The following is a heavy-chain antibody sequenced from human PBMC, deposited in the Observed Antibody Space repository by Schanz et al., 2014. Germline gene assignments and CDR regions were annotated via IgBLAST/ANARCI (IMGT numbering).Heavy chain of an antibody. D-gene: IGHD4-17*01. Sequence: EVQLVESGGGLVQPGGSLRISCAASGFTFSSYGMHWVRQVPGKGLEWVSGISWNSGNIAYADSVKGRFTISRDNAKNTLYLQMNSLRAEDTAVYYCVRDTDYHFDYWGQGTLVIVSS. CDR1: GFTFSSYG. CDR2: ISWNSGNI. CDR3: VRDTDYHFDY. J-gene: IGHJ4*02. V-gene: IGHV3-9*01.